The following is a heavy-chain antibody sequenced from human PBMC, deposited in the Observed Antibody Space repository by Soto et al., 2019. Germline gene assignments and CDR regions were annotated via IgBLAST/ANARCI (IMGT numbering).Heavy chain of an antibody. J-gene: IGHJ3*02. Sequence: GGSLRLSCAASGFTFSSYGMHWVRQAPGKGLEWVAVIWYDGSNKYYADSVKGRFTISRDNSKNTLYLQMNSLRAEDTAVYYCARDSDYGDYGDAFDIWGQGTMVTVSS. CDR3: ARDSDYGDYGDAFDI. CDR2: IWYDGSNK. CDR1: GFTFSSYG. D-gene: IGHD4-17*01. V-gene: IGHV3-33*01.